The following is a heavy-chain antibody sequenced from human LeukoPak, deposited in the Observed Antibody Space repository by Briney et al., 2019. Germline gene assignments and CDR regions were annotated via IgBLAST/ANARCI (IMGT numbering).Heavy chain of an antibody. CDR3: GGFEAAAGLDY. CDR1: GFTVGTNF. Sequence: GGSLRLSCAASGFTVGTNFLNWVRQAPGKGLEWVSVIFSSGTTYYADSVKGRFTISRDKSKNTLYLQMNSLRAEDTAVYYCGGFEAAAGLDYWGQGILVTVSS. D-gene: IGHD6-13*01. V-gene: IGHV3-53*01. J-gene: IGHJ4*02. CDR2: IFSSGTT.